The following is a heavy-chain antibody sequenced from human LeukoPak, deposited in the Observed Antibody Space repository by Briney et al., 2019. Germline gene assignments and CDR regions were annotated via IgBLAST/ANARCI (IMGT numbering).Heavy chain of an antibody. CDR1: GGSTSSYY. CDR2: IYYRGST. V-gene: IGHV4-59*08. Sequence: SETLSLTCTVSGGSTSSYYLSWIRQPPGKGLEWIGYIYYRGSTNYNPSLQSRVTISVDTSKNQFSLNLKSVTAADTAVYYCARHLGYCGSTSCFGRAYWFDPWGQGTLVTVSS. CDR3: ARHLGYCGSTSCFGRAYWFDP. D-gene: IGHD2-2*01. J-gene: IGHJ5*02.